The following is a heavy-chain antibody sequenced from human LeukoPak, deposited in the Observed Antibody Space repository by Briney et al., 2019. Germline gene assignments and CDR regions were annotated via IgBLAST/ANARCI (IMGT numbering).Heavy chain of an antibody. CDR3: ARNLRGGGYYYYYMDV. J-gene: IGHJ6*03. D-gene: IGHD3-16*01. CDR1: GGSFSGYY. CDR2: INHSGST. V-gene: IGHV4-34*01. Sequence: SETLSLTCAVYGGSFSGYYWSWIRQPPGKGLEWIGEINHSGSTNYNPSLKSRVTISVDTSKNQFSLKLRSVTAADTAVYYCARNLRGGGYYYYYMDVWGKGTTVTVSS.